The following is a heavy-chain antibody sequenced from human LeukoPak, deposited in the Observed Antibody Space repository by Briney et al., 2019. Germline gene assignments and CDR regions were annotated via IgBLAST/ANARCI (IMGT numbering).Heavy chain of an antibody. J-gene: IGHJ6*03. CDR3: AKKAVTANYYYYYMDV. D-gene: IGHD4-11*01. Sequence: PGGSLRLSCAASGFTFSSYGMHWVRQVPGKGLEWVAFIRYDGSNKYYADSVKGRFTISRDNSKNTLYLQMNSLRAEDTAVYYCAKKAVTANYYYYYMDVWGKGTTVTVSS. CDR2: IRYDGSNK. CDR1: GFTFSSYG. V-gene: IGHV3-30*02.